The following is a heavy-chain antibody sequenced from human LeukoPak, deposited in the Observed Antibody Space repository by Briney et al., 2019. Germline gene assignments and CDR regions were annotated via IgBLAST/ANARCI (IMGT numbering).Heavy chain of an antibody. J-gene: IGHJ4*02. CDR3: ATELRHQDY. V-gene: IGHV1-8*01. D-gene: IGHD1-1*01. CDR2: MNPNSGNT. CDR1: TYTFGNYD. Sequence: ASVKVSCKASTYTFGNYDINWVRQATGQGLERMGYMNPNSGNTGYAQKFQGRVTMTSDTSISTAYMELSSLSSEDTAIYYCATELRHQDYWGQGTLVTVSS.